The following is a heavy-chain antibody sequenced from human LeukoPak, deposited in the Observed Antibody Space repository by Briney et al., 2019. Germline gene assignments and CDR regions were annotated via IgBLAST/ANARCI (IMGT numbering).Heavy chain of an antibody. CDR1: GYTFTSYG. J-gene: IGHJ5*02. CDR3: TRVNLRGSQYNWFDP. CDR2: ITPIIDSA. D-gene: IGHD1-26*01. Sequence: RASVKVSCKASGYTFTSYGISWVRQAPGQGLEWMGKITPIIDSAKYSQKFRDRLTITGDSSTGTAYMELSSLTPEDTALYYCTRVNLRGSQYNWFDPWGQGTLVIVSS. V-gene: IGHV1-69*11.